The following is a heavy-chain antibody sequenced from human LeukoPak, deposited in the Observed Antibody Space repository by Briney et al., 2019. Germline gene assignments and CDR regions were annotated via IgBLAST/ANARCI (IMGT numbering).Heavy chain of an antibody. CDR3: ARGDSDSSSWFGTLYYFDY. Sequence: GESLQISCKGSGSSFTSYWIGWVRQMPGKGLEWMGIIYPGDSDTRYSPSFQGQVTISADKSISTAYLQWSSLKASDTAMYYCARGDSDSSSWFGTLYYFDYWGQGTLVTVSS. V-gene: IGHV5-51*01. CDR1: GSSFTSYW. CDR2: IYPGDSDT. D-gene: IGHD6-13*01. J-gene: IGHJ4*02.